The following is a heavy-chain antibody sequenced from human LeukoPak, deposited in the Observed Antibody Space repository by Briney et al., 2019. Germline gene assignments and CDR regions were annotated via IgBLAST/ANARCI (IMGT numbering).Heavy chain of an antibody. D-gene: IGHD6-13*01. V-gene: IGHV7-4-1*02. Sequence: GASVKVSCKASGYTFTSYAMNWVRQAPGQGLEWMGWINTNTGNPTYAQGFTGRFVFSLDTSVSTAYLQISSLKAEDTAVYYCAREPIRYSSSWYPPLYYMDVWGKGTTITVSS. CDR3: AREPIRYSSSWYPPLYYMDV. CDR1: GYTFTSYA. J-gene: IGHJ6*03. CDR2: INTNTGNP.